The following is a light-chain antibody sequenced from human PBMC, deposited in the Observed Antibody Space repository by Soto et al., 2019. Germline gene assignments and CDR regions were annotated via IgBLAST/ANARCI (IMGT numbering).Light chain of an antibody. CDR1: ESVSTY. Sequence: EIVLTQSPAPLSLSPGERATLSCRASESVSTYLAWYQQKPGQAPRLLMYDASNRVAGIPGRFSGSGSGTDFTLTISSLEPEDFAVYYCQQRSNWPLTFGGGTKVDIK. CDR2: DAS. CDR3: QQRSNWPLT. J-gene: IGKJ4*01. V-gene: IGKV3-11*01.